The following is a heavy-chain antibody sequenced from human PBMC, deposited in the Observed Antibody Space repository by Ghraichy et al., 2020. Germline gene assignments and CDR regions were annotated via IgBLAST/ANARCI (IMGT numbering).Heavy chain of an antibody. CDR1: GFTFSSYE. J-gene: IGHJ6*02. D-gene: IGHD3-3*01. CDR3: ARVASITIFGVVILDV. Sequence: GESMNISCTASGFTFSSYEMNWVRQAPGKGLEWVSYISSSGRTIYNADSLKGRFTISRDNAKNSLSLQMNSLRAEDTAVYYCARVASITIFGVVILDVWGQGTTVTVSS. V-gene: IGHV3-48*03. CDR2: ISSSGRTI.